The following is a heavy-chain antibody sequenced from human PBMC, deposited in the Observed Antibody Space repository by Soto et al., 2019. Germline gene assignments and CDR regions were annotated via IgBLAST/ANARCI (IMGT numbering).Heavy chain of an antibody. D-gene: IGHD2-8*01. CDR1: GSSIRSDGHS. CDR3: ARDRHCTNGVCYNDAYYLDY. J-gene: IGHJ4*02. V-gene: IGHV4-30-2*01. CDR2: IYHSGST. Sequence: SLSLTCAISGSSIRSDGHSRSCIRPPPRKSLEWIGSIYHSGSTNYNPSLKSRVSISVARSRNQITLKLRSGTAADTAAYYCARDRHCTNGVCYNDAYYLDYWGQGTLVTVSS.